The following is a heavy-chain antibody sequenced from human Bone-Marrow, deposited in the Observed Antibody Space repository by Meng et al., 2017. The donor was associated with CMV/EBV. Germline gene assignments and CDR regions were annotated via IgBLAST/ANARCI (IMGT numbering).Heavy chain of an antibody. Sequence: SEILSLTCTVSGGPISSGGYYWSWIRQHPGKGLEWIGYIYYSGSTYYNPSLKSRVTISVDTSKNQFPLKPSSVTAPHTAVYYCARQNYYDSRGYYDYFDYWGQGTLVTVSS. CDR1: GGPISSGGYY. CDR3: ARQNYYDSRGYYDYFDY. CDR2: IYYSGST. D-gene: IGHD3-22*01. V-gene: IGHV4-31*03. J-gene: IGHJ4*02.